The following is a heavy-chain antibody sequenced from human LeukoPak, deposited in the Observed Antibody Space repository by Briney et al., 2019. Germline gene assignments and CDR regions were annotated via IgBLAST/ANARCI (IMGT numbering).Heavy chain of an antibody. CDR3: TRHEDYGSNLDKKDY. CDR1: GFTFNKYW. D-gene: IGHD4-23*01. J-gene: IGHJ4*02. V-gene: IGHV3-7*03. CDR2: IKQDGSEK. Sequence: PGGSLRLSCAASGFTFNKYWMTWVRQAPGKGLEWVANIKQDGSEKYYVDSVKGRFTISRDNAKNSLYLQMNSLKTEDTAVYYCTRHEDYGSNLDKKDYWGQGTLVTVSS.